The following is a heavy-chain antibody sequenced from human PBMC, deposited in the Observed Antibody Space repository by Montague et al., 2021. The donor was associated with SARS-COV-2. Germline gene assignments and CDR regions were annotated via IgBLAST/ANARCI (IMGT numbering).Heavy chain of an antibody. Sequence: SETLSLTCTVSGGSISSYYWSWIRQPPGKELEWIGYIYYGGSTNYNPSLKSRVTISVDTSKNQFSLKLSSVTAADTAVYYCARAGSGSYSFYYYYGMDVWGQGTTVTVSS. D-gene: IGHD3-10*01. V-gene: IGHV4-59*08. CDR1: GGSISSYY. J-gene: IGHJ6*02. CDR2: IYYGGST. CDR3: ARAGSGSYSFYYYYGMDV.